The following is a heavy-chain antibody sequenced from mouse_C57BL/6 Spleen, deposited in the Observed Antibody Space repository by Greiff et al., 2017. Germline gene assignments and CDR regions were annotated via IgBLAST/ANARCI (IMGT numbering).Heavy chain of an antibody. Sequence: VKVVESGAELARPGASVKLSCKASGYTFTSYGISWVKQRTGQGLEWIGEIYPRSGNTYYNEKFKGKATLTADKASSTAYMELRSLTSEDSAVYFFSRCDTTAHYAMDYWGQGTSVTVSS. D-gene: IGHD1-2*01. CDR3: SRCDTTAHYAMDY. V-gene: IGHV1-81*01. CDR1: GYTFTSYG. CDR2: IYPRSGNT. J-gene: IGHJ4*01.